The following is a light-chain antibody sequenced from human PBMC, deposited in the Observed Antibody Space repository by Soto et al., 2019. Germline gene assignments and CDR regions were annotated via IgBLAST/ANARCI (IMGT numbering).Light chain of an antibody. CDR2: GAS. CDR3: QQYGSSPLT. V-gene: IGKV3-20*01. Sequence: EIVLTQSPGTLSLSPGEMATLSFRASQSVSGSYLAWYQQKPGQAPRLLIYGASSRATGIPDRFSGSGSGTDFTLTISRLEPEDFAVYYCQQYGSSPLTFGGGTKVDIK. J-gene: IGKJ4*01. CDR1: QSVSGSY.